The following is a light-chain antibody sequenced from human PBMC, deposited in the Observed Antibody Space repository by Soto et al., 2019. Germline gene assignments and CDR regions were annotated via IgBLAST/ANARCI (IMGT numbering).Light chain of an antibody. Sequence: QSVLTQPASVSGSPGQSITISCTGTSSDVGAYNYVSWYQQHPGKAPKLMIYEVSNRPSGVSHRFSGSKSDNTASLTISGLQTEDEADYYCSSYTSSSTLFGTGTKVTV. CDR1: SSDVGAYNY. CDR3: SSYTSSSTL. CDR2: EVS. V-gene: IGLV2-14*01. J-gene: IGLJ1*01.